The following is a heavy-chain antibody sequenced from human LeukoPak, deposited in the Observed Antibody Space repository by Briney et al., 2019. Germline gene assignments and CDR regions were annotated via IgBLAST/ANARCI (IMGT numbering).Heavy chain of an antibody. J-gene: IGHJ3*02. V-gene: IGHV4-4*07. CDR2: ISTSGRT. CDR3: ERVTYSSWSMSLDGFDI. D-gene: IGHD6-6*01. Sequence: SDTLSLTCTVSGGSMISYYWSWIRQPAGKGLEWIGRISTSGRTDYTTYFKSRVSMSVDTSKNQFYLKLRFVTAADTAVYYCERVTYSSWSMSLDGFDIWGQGTTVTVSS. CDR1: GGSMISYY.